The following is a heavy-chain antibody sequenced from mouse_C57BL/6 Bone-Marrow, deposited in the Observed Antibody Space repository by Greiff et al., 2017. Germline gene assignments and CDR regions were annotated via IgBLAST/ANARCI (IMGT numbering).Heavy chain of an antibody. CDR1: GYTFTSYG. D-gene: IGHD1-1*01. V-gene: IGHV1-81*01. CDR2: IYPRSGNT. CDR3: ASPPFTTVF. J-gene: IGHJ1*03. Sequence: QVHVKQSGAELARPGASVKLSCKASGYTFTSYGISWVKQRTGQGLEWIGEIYPRSGNTYYNEKFKGKATLTADKSSSTAYMELRSLTSEDSAVXFCASPPFTTVFWGTGTTVTVSS.